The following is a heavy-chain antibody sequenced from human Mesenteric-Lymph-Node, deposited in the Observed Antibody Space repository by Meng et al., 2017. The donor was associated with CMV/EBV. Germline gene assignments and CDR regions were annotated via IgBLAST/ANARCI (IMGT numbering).Heavy chain of an antibody. CDR1: GFDFSDYA. J-gene: IGHJ4*02. Sequence: GESLKLPRACSGFDFSDYAMSWVRQAPGNGLEWVSSISYSGAGTYHAESAQGRFTVSRDNSKDTLYLQMDSLRAEDTAVYYCAKTPGSSGLYVTFDHWGQGTRVTVSS. CDR3: AKTPGSSGLYVTFDH. V-gene: IGHV3-23*01. CDR2: ISYSGAGT. D-gene: IGHD3-22*01.